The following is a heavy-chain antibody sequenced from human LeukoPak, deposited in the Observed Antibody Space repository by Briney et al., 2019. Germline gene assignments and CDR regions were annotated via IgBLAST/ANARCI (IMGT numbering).Heavy chain of an antibody. CDR3: ARDGYYGSGSYLN. D-gene: IGHD3-10*01. J-gene: IGHJ4*02. Sequence: KPSETLSLTCTVSGGSISSYYWSWIRQPPGKGLEWIGYIYYSGSTNYNPSLKSRATISVDTSKNQFSLKLSSVTAADTAVYYCARDGYYGSGSYLNWGQGTLVTVSS. CDR1: GGSISSYY. V-gene: IGHV4-59*01. CDR2: IYYSGST.